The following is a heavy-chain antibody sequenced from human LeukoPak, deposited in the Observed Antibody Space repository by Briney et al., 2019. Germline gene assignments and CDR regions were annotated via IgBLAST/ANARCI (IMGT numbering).Heavy chain of an antibody. CDR2: INPNSGGT. Sequence: ASVKVSCKASGGTFSSYAISWVRQAPGQGLEWMGWINPNSGGTNYAQKFQGRVTMTRDTSISTAYMELSRLRSDDTAVYYCARDLTSGGDFWFDPWGQGTLVTVSS. CDR3: ARDLTSGGDFWFDP. J-gene: IGHJ5*02. CDR1: GGTFSSYA. V-gene: IGHV1-2*02. D-gene: IGHD2-21*01.